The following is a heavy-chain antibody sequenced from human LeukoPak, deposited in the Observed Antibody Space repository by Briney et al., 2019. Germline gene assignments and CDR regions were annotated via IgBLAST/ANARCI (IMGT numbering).Heavy chain of an antibody. D-gene: IGHD3-10*01. CDR1: GFTFSSYC. CDR3: AKVRGLSGLRRYYFDN. CDR2: ISYDGDNQ. V-gene: IGHV3-30*18. J-gene: IGHJ4*02. Sequence: GRSLRLSCAVSGFTFSSYCMHWVRQAPGKGLEWVAVISYDGDNQYYADSVKGRFTISRDNSKNTLYLQMNSLRDEDTAVYYCAKVRGLSGLRRYYFDNCGQGALVTVSS.